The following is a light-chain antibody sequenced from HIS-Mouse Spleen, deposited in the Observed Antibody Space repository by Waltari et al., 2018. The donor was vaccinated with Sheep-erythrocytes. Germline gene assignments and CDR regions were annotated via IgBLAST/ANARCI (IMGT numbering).Light chain of an antibody. CDR1: SSDVGGYNY. Sequence: QSALTQPRSVSGSPGQSVTISCTGTSSDVGGYNYVSWYQQHPGKAPKRIIYDVSKRPSWVPDRFSGSKSGNTASLTISGLQAEDEADYYCCSYAGSYNHVFATGTKVTVL. CDR2: DVS. J-gene: IGLJ1*01. CDR3: CSYAGSYNHV. V-gene: IGLV2-11*01.